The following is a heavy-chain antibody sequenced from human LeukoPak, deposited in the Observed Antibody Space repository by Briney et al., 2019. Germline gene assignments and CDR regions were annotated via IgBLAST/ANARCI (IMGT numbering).Heavy chain of an antibody. CDR2: FNSDGSST. CDR1: GFTFSSYW. V-gene: IGHV3-74*01. J-gene: IGHJ4*02. Sequence: GESLRLSCAASGFTFSSYWMHWVRQAPGKGLVWVSRFNSDGSSTIHADSVKGRFTISRDNAKNTLYLQMNSLRAEDTAVYYCAREVYSSGWSSFDYWGQGTLVTVSS. D-gene: IGHD6-19*01. CDR3: AREVYSSGWSSFDY.